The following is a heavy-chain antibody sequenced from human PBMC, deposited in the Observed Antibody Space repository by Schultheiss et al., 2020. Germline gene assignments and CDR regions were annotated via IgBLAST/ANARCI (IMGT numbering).Heavy chain of an antibody. V-gene: IGHV3-23*01. CDR1: GFTFSSYS. CDR2: ISDSGGST. D-gene: IGHD5-18*01. Sequence: GGSLRLSCAASGFTFSSYSMNWVRQAPGKGLEWVSAISDSGGSTYYADSVRGRFTISRDNSKNMLYLQMSRVRAEDTAVYYCAKGAKRIQLWLDYYGMDVWGQGTTVNVYS. CDR3: AKGAKRIQLWLDYYGMDV. J-gene: IGHJ6*02.